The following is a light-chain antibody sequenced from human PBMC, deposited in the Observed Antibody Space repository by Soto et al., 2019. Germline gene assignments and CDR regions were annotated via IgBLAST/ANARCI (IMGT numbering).Light chain of an antibody. J-gene: IGLJ3*02. V-gene: IGLV1-40*01. CDR2: GNT. CDR1: SSNIGARYD. Sequence: QSVLTQPPSVSGAPGQRVTISCTGSSSNIGARYDVHWYQQVPGTSPKLLIYGNTNRPSGVPDRFSGSKSGTSASLAITGLQAEDEADYYCQSYDSSLSGWVFGEGTKLTVL. CDR3: QSYDSSLSGWV.